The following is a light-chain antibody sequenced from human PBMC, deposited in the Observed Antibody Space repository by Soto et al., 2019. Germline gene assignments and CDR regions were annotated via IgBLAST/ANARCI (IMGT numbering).Light chain of an antibody. J-gene: IGLJ3*02. CDR2: EVN. Sequence: QSALTQPASVSGSPGQSITISCTGSVTDVGSYTSVSWYKQNPGKAPRLLIFEVNNRPSGVSSRFSGSKSGNTATLDISEVQAEDEGDYYCSSYGGDHNVKFGGGTKLTVL. CDR3: SSYGGDHNVK. V-gene: IGLV2-14*01. CDR1: VTDVGSYTS.